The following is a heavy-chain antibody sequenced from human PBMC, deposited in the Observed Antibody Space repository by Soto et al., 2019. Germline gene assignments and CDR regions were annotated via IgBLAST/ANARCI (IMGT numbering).Heavy chain of an antibody. CDR2: ISYDGSNK. CDR1: GFTFSSYG. CDR3: AKGVVLRYFDWLFYFDY. Sequence: VGSLRLSGAASGFTFSSYGMHWVRQARCKGLEWVAVISYDGSNKYYADSVKGRFTISRDNSKNTLYLQMNSLRAEDTAVYYCAKGVVLRYFDWLFYFDYWGQGTLVTVSS. D-gene: IGHD3-9*01. V-gene: IGHV3-30*18. J-gene: IGHJ4*02.